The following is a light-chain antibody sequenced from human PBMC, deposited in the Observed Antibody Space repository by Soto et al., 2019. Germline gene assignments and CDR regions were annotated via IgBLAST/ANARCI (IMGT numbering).Light chain of an antibody. CDR1: HSISSW. CDR3: QQYNSYSWT. V-gene: IGKV1-5*03. Sequence: EIQMTQSTSSLSASVGGSSTMPCLSSHSISSWLAWYQQKPGRAPKLLTYKASSLESGVPSRFSGSGSGTEFTLTISSLQPDDFATYYCQQYNSYSWTFGQGTKVDI. CDR2: KAS. J-gene: IGKJ1*01.